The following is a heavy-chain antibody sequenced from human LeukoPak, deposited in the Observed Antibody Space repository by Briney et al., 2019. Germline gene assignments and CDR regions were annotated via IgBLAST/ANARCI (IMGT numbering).Heavy chain of an antibody. CDR3: ARHNVVALDFDY. CDR2: INHSGST. J-gene: IGHJ4*02. V-gene: IGHV4-34*01. CDR1: GGSFSGYY. D-gene: IGHD2-21*01. Sequence: PSETLSLTCAVYGGSFSGYYWSWIRQPPGKGLEWIGEINHSGSTNYNPSLKSRVTISVDTSKNQFSLKLSSVTAADTAVYYCARHNVVALDFDYWGQGTLVTVSS.